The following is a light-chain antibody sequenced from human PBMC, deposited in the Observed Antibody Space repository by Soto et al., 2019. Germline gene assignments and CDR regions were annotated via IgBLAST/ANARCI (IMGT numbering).Light chain of an antibody. V-gene: IGKV3-20*01. CDR2: GAS. Sequence: ESMLTQSPGTLSLSPGERATLSCRASQSVSTRYLAWYQQKPGQAPRLLIYGASIRAAGTPDRFSGSGSGTDSTITFSRLEPEDFAVYYCHQFGSSPLAFTFGQGTKLEI. CDR1: QSVSTRY. CDR3: HQFGSSPLAFT. J-gene: IGKJ2*01.